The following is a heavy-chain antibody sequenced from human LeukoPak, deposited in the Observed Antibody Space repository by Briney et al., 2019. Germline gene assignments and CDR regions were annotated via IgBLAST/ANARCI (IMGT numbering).Heavy chain of an antibody. CDR1: GYTFTSYG. V-gene: IGHV1-18*01. J-gene: IGHJ4*02. CDR2: ISAYNGNT. D-gene: IGHD3-22*01. Sequence: ASVKVSCKASGYTFTSYGISWVRQAPGQGLEWMGWISAYNGNTNYAQKLQGRVTMTTDTSTSTAYMELRSLRSDDTAVYYCARDGAVYYDSSGSQTGIYWGQGTLVTVSS. CDR3: ARDGAVYYDSSGSQTGIY.